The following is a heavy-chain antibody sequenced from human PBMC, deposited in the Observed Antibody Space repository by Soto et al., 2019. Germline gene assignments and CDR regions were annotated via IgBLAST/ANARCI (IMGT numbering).Heavy chain of an antibody. CDR2: IYYSGST. V-gene: IGHV4-61*01. D-gene: IGHD4-4*01. CDR1: GGSVSSGSYY. CDR3: ARDRRNNYALDY. Sequence: SETLSLTCTVSGGSVSSGSYYWSWIRQPPGKGLEWIGYIYYSGSTNYNPSLKSRVTISVDTSKNQFSLKLSSVTAADTAVYYCARDRRNNYALDYWGQGTLVTVSS. J-gene: IGHJ4*02.